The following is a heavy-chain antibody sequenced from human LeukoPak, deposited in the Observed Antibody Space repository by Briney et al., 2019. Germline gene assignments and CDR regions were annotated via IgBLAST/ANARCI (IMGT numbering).Heavy chain of an antibody. J-gene: IGHJ4*02. CDR2: INSDGRST. V-gene: IGHV3-74*01. D-gene: IGHD5-18*01. CDR3: ARDSGGYGYSY. CDR1: GFTFSSYW. Sequence: GGSLRLSCAASGFTFSSYWMHWVRHAPGKGLVWVARINSDGRSTSYADSVKGRFTISRDNAKNTLYLQMNGLRAEDTAVYYCARDSGGYGYSYWGQGTLVTVSS.